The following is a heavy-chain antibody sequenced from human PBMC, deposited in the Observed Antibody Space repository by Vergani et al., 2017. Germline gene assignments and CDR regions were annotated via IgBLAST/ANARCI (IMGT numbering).Heavy chain of an antibody. CDR1: GGTFSSYA. CDR2: IIPIFGTA. D-gene: IGHD2-2*02. J-gene: IGHJ6*03. CDR3: ARAAYCSSTSCYTFNYYYYMDV. Sequence: QVQLVRSGAEVKKPGSSVKVSCKASGGTFSSYAISWVRQAPGQGLEWMGGIIPIFGTANYAQKFQGRVTITADESPSTAYMELSSLRSEDTAVYYCARAAYCSSTSCYTFNYYYYMDVWGKGTTVTVSS. V-gene: IGHV1-69*01.